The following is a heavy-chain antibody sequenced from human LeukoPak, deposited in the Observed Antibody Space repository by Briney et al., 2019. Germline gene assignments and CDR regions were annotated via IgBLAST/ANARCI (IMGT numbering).Heavy chain of an antibody. CDR2: IYHSGST. J-gene: IGHJ4*02. Sequence: SGTLSLTCAVSGGSISSSNWWSWVRQPPGKGLEWIGEIYHSGSTNYNPSLKSRVTISVDKSKNQFSLKLSSVTAADTAVYYCARKGRSSIAAPRFDYWGQGTLVTVSS. CDR1: GGSISSSNW. CDR3: ARKGRSSIAAPRFDY. D-gene: IGHD6-6*01. V-gene: IGHV4-4*02.